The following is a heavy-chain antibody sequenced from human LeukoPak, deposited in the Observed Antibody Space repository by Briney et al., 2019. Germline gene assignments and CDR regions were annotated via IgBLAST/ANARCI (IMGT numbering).Heavy chain of an antibody. V-gene: IGHV7-4-1*02. J-gene: IGHJ6*03. CDR3: ARNYYDSSGYYRLTYYYYMDV. CDR2: INTNTGNP. D-gene: IGHD3-22*01. Sequence: ASVKVSCKASGYTFTSYAMNWVRQAPGQGLEWMGWINTNTGNPTYAQGFTGRFVFSLDTSVSTAYLQISSLKAEDTAVYHCARNYYDSSGYYRLTYYYYMDVWGKGTTVTISS. CDR1: GYTFTSYA.